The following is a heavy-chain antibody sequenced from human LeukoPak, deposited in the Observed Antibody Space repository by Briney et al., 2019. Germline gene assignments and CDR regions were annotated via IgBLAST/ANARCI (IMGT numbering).Heavy chain of an antibody. CDR2: IIPILGIA. D-gene: IGHD2-2*01. Sequence: SVKVSCKASGGTFSSYAISWVRQAPGQGLEWMGRIIPILGIANYAQKFQGRVTITADKSTSTAYMELSSLRSEDTAVYYCARGASTLPANWFDPWGQGTLVTVSS. CDR3: ARGASTLPANWFDP. V-gene: IGHV1-69*04. CDR1: GGTFSSYA. J-gene: IGHJ5*02.